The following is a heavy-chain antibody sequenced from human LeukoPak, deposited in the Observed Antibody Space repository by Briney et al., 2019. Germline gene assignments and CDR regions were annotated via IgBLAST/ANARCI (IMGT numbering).Heavy chain of an antibody. CDR1: GFTFSSYA. J-gene: IGHJ4*02. D-gene: IGHD3-3*01. Sequence: GGSLRLSCAASGFTFSSYAMSWVRQAPGKGLEWVSYISSSGSTIYYADSVKGRFTISRDNAKNSLYLQMNSLRAEDTAVYYCARDSLYDFWSGYSDVDYWGQGTLVTVSS. CDR2: ISSSGSTI. CDR3: ARDSLYDFWSGYSDVDY. V-gene: IGHV3-48*04.